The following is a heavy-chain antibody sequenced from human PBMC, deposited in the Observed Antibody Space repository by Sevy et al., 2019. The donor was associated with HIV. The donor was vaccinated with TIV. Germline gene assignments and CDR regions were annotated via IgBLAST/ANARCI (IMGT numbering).Heavy chain of an antibody. Sequence: GGSLRLSCAASGFTFSSYAMSWVRQALGKGLEWVSAISGSGGSTYYADSVKGRFTISRDNSKNTLYLQMNSLRAEDTAVYYCAKQRGPRDKTVRQSLDYWGQGTLVTVSS. CDR1: GFTFSSYA. CDR2: ISGSGGST. V-gene: IGHV3-23*01. D-gene: IGHD4-17*01. J-gene: IGHJ4*02. CDR3: AKQRGPRDKTVRQSLDY.